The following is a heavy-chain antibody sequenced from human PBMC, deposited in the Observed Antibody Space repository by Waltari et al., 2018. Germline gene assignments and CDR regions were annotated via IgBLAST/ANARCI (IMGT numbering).Heavy chain of an antibody. CDR1: GYTFTTNP. J-gene: IGHJ4*02. V-gene: IGHV1-3*01. CDR2: INVGNDNT. D-gene: IGHD3-10*01. Sequence: QAQLVQSGAEVKKPGASVKVYCKATGYTFTTNPIHWGRQAPGKRLEWMGWINVGNDNTRYSQKFQGRVTITTDTSASTAYMELSNLRSEDTAVYYCAREAVRGGGCFDSWGQGTLVTVSS. CDR3: AREAVRGGGCFDS.